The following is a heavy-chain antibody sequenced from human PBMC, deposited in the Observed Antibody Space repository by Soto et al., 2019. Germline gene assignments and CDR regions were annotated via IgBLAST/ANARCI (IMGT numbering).Heavy chain of an antibody. Sequence: PSETLSLTCTVSGGSISSSSYYWGWIRQPPGKGLEWIGSIYYSGSTYYNPSLKSRVTISVDTSKNQFSLKLSSVTAADTAVYYCARPFGDYYYYYYMDVWGKGTTVTVSS. J-gene: IGHJ6*03. V-gene: IGHV4-39*01. CDR2: IYYSGST. CDR1: GGSISSSSYY. D-gene: IGHD2-21*02. CDR3: ARPFGDYYYYYYMDV.